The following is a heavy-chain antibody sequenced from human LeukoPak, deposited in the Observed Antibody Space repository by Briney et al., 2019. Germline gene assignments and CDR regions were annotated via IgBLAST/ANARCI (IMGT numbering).Heavy chain of an antibody. CDR2: IYYSEST. V-gene: IGHV4-59*01. Sequence: SETLSLTCTVSGGSISSYYWSWIRQPPGKGLEWIGYIYYSESTSYNPSLKSRVTMSVDTSKNQFSLRLSSVTAADTAVYYCARDRGYSYGYLDYWGQGTLVTVSS. CDR3: ARDRGYSYGYLDY. J-gene: IGHJ4*02. CDR1: GGSISSYY. D-gene: IGHD5-18*01.